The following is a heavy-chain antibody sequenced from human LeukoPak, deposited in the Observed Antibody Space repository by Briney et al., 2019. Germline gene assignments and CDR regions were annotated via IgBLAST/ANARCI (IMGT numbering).Heavy chain of an antibody. J-gene: IGHJ4*02. Sequence: GGSLRLSCAISGFAVSSNYMSWVRQAPGKGLEWVSVIYSGGSTYYADSVKGRFTISRDNSKNTLYLQMNSLRAEDTAVYYCASRPVDTTMIYYFDYWGQGTLVTASS. CDR2: IYSGGST. CDR1: GFAVSSNY. V-gene: IGHV3-53*01. CDR3: ASRPVDTTMIYYFDY. D-gene: IGHD5-18*01.